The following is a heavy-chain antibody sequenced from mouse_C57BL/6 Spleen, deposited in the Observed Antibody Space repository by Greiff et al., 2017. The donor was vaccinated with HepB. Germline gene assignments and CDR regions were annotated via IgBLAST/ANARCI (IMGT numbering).Heavy chain of an antibody. Sequence: VQLQQSGAELAKPGASVKLSCKASGYTFTSYWMHWVKQRPGQGLEWIGYINPSSGYTKYNQKFKDKATLTADKSSSTAYMQLSSLTYEDAAVYYCASHGYDGDWYFDVWGTGTTVTVSS. CDR3: ASHGYDGDWYFDV. CDR1: GYTFTSYW. D-gene: IGHD2-2*01. CDR2: INPSSGYT. V-gene: IGHV1-7*01. J-gene: IGHJ1*03.